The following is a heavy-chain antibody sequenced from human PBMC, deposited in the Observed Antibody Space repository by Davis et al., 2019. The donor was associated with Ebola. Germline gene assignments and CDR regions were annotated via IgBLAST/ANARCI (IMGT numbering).Heavy chain of an antibody. V-gene: IGHV3-21*01. Sequence: GGSLRLSCAASGSVFSSYVMSWVRRAPGKGLKGFSTPGTSADTYYADSVKGRFTISRDNAKNSLYLQMNSLRAEDTAVYYCARERYYYDSSGYWDYWGQGTLVTVSS. CDR2: PGTSADT. CDR3: ARERYYYDSSGYWDY. J-gene: IGHJ4*02. D-gene: IGHD3-22*01. CDR1: GSVFSSYV.